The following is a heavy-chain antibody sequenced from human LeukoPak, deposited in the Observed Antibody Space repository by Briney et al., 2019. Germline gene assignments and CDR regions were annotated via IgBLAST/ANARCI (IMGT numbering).Heavy chain of an antibody. CDR3: AELLWFGDPFDY. J-gene: IGHJ4*02. D-gene: IGHD3-10*01. Sequence: GRSLRLSCAASGFTFSSYAMHWVRQAPGKGLEWVAVIPYEGSNKYYADSVKGRFTISRDNSKNTLYLQMNSLRAEDTAVYYCAELLWFGDPFDYWGQGTLVTVSS. CDR2: IPYEGSNK. CDR1: GFTFSSYA. V-gene: IGHV3-30*04.